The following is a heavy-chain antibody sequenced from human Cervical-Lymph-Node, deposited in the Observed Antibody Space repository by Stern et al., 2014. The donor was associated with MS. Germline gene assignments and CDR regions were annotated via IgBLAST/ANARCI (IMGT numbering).Heavy chain of an antibody. D-gene: IGHD6-13*01. CDR3: ARHQAGIAAN. CDR1: GGSLSTLD. CDR2: IMPLFGTA. J-gene: IGHJ4*02. V-gene: IGHV1-69*19. Sequence: EQLEESGAEVKRPDSSVKVSCKASGGSLSTLDISWVRQAPGQGLEWVGEIMPLFGTANYAQKFKGRLTITADESTSTVYMELSSLKSEDTAIYFCARHQAGIAANWGQGTLVTVTS.